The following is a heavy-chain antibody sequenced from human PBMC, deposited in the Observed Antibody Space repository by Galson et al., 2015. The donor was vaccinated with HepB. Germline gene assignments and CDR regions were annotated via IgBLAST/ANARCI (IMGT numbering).Heavy chain of an antibody. CDR2: IRNKANSYAT. J-gene: IGHJ4*02. CDR3: TSRDFWSGNQVFDY. Sequence: SLRLSCAASGFSFSGSAMHWVRQASGKGLEWVGRIRNKANSYATAYASSVRGRFTISRDDSKNTTYLQMSSLKTEDTAVYYCTSRDFWSGNQVFDYWGQGTLVTVSS. CDR1: GFSFSGSA. D-gene: IGHD3-3*01. V-gene: IGHV3-73*01.